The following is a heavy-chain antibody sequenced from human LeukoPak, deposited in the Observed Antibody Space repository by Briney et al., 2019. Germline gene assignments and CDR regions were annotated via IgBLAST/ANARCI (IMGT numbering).Heavy chain of an antibody. Sequence: PSETLSLTCTVSGGSISSGGYYWSWIRQHPGKGLEWIGYIYYSGSTYYNPSLKSRVTISVDTSENQFSLKLSSVTAADTAVYYCARSYDSSGYGFDPWGQGTLVTVSS. D-gene: IGHD3-22*01. CDR2: IYYSGST. CDR1: GGSISSGGYY. CDR3: ARSYDSSGYGFDP. J-gene: IGHJ5*02. V-gene: IGHV4-31*03.